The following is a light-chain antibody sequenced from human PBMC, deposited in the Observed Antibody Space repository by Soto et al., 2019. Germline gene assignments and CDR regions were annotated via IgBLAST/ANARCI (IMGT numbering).Light chain of an antibody. CDR2: EAS. CDR1: QSISTW. V-gene: IGKV1-5*01. J-gene: IGKJ4*02. Sequence: DIQMTQSPSTLSASVGDRVTITCRANQSISTWLAWYQQKPGKAPKVLIYEASTLKSGVPSRFSGGGSGTEFTLIISSLQADDFATYYCQQYNSSPLTFGGGTKVEIK. CDR3: QQYNSSPLT.